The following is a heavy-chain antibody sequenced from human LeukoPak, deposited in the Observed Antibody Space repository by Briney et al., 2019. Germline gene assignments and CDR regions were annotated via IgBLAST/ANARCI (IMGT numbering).Heavy chain of an antibody. Sequence: ASVKVSCKASGYTFTGYYMHWVRQAPGQGLEWMGWINPNSGGTNYAQKFQGRVTMTSDTSISTAYMELSRLRSDDTAVYYCARDVRPLDYYYGMDVWGQGTTVTVSS. V-gene: IGHV1-2*02. CDR1: GYTFTGYY. CDR3: ARDVRPLDYYYGMDV. CDR2: INPNSGGT. D-gene: IGHD2-8*01. J-gene: IGHJ6*02.